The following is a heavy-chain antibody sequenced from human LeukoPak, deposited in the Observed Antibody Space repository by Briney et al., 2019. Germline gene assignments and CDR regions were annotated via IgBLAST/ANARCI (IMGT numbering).Heavy chain of an antibody. CDR2: INYRGST. J-gene: IGHJ3*02. CDR3: ARDLITVTKGFDI. D-gene: IGHD4-17*01. V-gene: IGHV4-39*02. CDR1: GGSISNSDYY. Sequence: PSETLSLTCTVSGGSISNSDYYWDWIRQPPGKGLEWIGSINYRGSTYYNPSLESRVTISVDTSKNQFSLKMSSVTAADTAVYYCARDLITVTKGFDIWGQGTMVSVSS.